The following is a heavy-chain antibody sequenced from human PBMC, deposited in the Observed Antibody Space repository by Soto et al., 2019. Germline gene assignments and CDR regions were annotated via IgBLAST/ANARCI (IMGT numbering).Heavy chain of an antibody. V-gene: IGHV4-34*01. CDR1: GGSFSDYY. Sequence: SETLSLTCAVYGGSFSDYYWSWIRQPPGKGLEWIGEINHSGSTNYNPPLKSRVTISVDTSKNQFSLKLSSVTAADTAVYYCARGLGDNSVDVWGPATTVTVSS. CDR2: INHSGST. D-gene: IGHD1-20*01. J-gene: IGHJ6*02. CDR3: ARGLGDNSVDV.